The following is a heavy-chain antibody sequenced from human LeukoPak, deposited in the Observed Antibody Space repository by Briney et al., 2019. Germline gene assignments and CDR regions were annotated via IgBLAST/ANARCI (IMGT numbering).Heavy chain of an antibody. CDR1: GGSISSSSYY. J-gene: IGHJ6*03. V-gene: IGHV4-39*07. CDR3: ARGYSSRVHYYYYYMDV. Sequence: SETLSLTCTVSGGSISSSSYYWGWIRQPPGKGLDWIGSTIYSGSTYYNPSLKSRVTISVDTAKNQFYLKLSSVTAADTAVYYCARGYSSRVHYYYYYMDVWGKGTTVTVSS. CDR2: TIYSGST. D-gene: IGHD6-13*01.